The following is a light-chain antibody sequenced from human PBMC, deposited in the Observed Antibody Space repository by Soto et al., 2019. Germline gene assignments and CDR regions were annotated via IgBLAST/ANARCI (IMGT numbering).Light chain of an antibody. CDR2: GAS. Sequence: EIVLTQSPGTLSMSPGERVTLSCRASQSVSSSYLAWYQQKPGQAPRLLIYGASSRATGIPDRFSGSGSGTDFTLTISRLEPEDFAVDYCQQYGSSLLLTFGGGTKVEIK. J-gene: IGKJ4*01. V-gene: IGKV3-20*01. CDR3: QQYGSSLLLT. CDR1: QSVSSSY.